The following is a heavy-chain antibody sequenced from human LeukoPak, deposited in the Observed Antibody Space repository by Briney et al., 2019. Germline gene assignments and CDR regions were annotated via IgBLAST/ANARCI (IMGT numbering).Heavy chain of an antibody. V-gene: IGHV3-53*01. CDR3: AKTYYYDSSGYSPHFDY. Sequence: GASLRLSCAASGFTVSSNYMSWVRQAPGKGLEWVSVIYSGGSTYYADSVKGRFTISRDNSKNTLYLQMNSLRAEDTAVYYCAKTYYYDSSGYSPHFDYWGQGTLVTVSS. CDR1: GFTVSSNY. D-gene: IGHD3-22*01. J-gene: IGHJ4*02. CDR2: IYSGGST.